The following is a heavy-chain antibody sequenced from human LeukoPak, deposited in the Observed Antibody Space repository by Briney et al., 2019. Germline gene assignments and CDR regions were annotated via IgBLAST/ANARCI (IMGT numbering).Heavy chain of an antibody. V-gene: IGHV3-48*03. J-gene: IGHJ6*02. Sequence: GGSLRLSCASSGLTFHNYAMHWVRQAPGKGLEWVSYISSSGSTIYYADSVKGRFTISRDNAKNSLYLQMNSLRAEDTAVYYCAELGITMIGGVWGQGTTVTISS. CDR1: GLTFHNYA. D-gene: IGHD3-10*02. CDR3: AELGITMIGGV. CDR2: ISSSGSTI.